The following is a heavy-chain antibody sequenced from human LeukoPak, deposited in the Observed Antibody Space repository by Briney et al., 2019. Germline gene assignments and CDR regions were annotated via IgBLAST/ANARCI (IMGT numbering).Heavy chain of an antibody. CDR1: GGSISSSSYY. J-gene: IGHJ4*02. V-gene: IGHV4-39*01. CDR2: IYYSGST. CDR3: ARQPTHRGYGGYYFDY. D-gene: IGHD5-18*01. Sequence: PSETLSLTCTVSGGSISSSSYYWGWIRQPPGKGLEWIGSIYYSGSTDYNPSLKSRVTISVDTSKNHFSLKLSSVTAADTAVYYCARQPTHRGYGGYYFDYWGQGTLVTVSS.